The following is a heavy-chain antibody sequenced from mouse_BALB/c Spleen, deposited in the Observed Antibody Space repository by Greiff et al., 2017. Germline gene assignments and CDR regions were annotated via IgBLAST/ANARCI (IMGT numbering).Heavy chain of an antibody. CDR2: ISDGGSYT. CDR3: ARGYDRYYFDY. CDR1: GFTFSDYY. Sequence: EVNVVESGGGLVKPGGSLKLSCAASGFTFSDYYMYWVRQTPEKRLEWVATISDGGSYTYYPDSVKGRFTISRDNAKNNLYLQMSSLKSEDTAMYYCARGYDRYYFDYWGQGTTLTVSS. J-gene: IGHJ2*01. V-gene: IGHV5-4*02. D-gene: IGHD2-14*01.